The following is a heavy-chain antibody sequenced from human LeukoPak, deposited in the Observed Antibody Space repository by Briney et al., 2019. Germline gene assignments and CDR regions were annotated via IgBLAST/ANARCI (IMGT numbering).Heavy chain of an antibody. V-gene: IGHV4-30-2*01. Sequence: LRLSCAASGFTFSSYAMNWVRQAPGKGLEWLGCKYPTGGAYYNPSLKSRLAISVDWSNNQFSLTVTSVIAADTAVYYCARSAYFYESSTYSVTIDHWGRGTLVTVSS. D-gene: IGHD2/OR15-2a*01. CDR1: GFTFSSYA. J-gene: IGHJ4*02. CDR3: ARSAYFYESSTYSVTIDH. CDR2: KYPTGGA.